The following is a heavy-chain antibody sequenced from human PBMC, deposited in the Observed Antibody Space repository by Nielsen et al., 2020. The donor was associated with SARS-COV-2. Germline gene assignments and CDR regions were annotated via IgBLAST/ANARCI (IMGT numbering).Heavy chain of an antibody. CDR2: VHSSGGT. D-gene: IGHD2-15*01. CDR3: ARQTRYCSGGTCLRVFDS. J-gene: IGHJ4*02. Sequence: SETLSLTCAVTGDSTNSSSYYWGWIRQSPGQGLEWIGSVHSSGGTYDRPSLKSRVTISVDTSKNQFSLKLSSVTATDTAVYYCARQTRYCSGGTCLRVFDSWGQGTLATVSS. CDR1: GDSTNSSSYY. V-gene: IGHV4-39*01.